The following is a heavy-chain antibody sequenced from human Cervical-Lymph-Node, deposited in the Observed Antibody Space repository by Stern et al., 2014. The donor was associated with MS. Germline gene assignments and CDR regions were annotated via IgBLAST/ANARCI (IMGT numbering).Heavy chain of an antibody. CDR3: ARAESSAKGYYFDY. CDR2: INPSGGST. Sequence: QLVHPGAEVKKPGASVKVSCKASGYTFTSYYMHWVRQAPGQGLEWTGRINPSGGSTSYAQKFQGRVTMTRDTSTSTVYMELSSLRPEDTAVYYCARAESSAKGYYFDYWGQGTLVTVSS. D-gene: IGHD4/OR15-4a*01. V-gene: IGHV1-46*01. CDR1: GYTFTSYY. J-gene: IGHJ4*02.